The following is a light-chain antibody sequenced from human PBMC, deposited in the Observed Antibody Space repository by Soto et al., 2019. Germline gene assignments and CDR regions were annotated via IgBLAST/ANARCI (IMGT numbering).Light chain of an antibody. Sequence: DIQMTQSPSSLSASVGDGVTITCRASQNIIRHLNWYQHKPGRAPRLLIYAASTLQSGVPSRFTGSGSGTEFTLTITGLQPEDFATYYCQHSYSMPIAVGQGTRLEIK. V-gene: IGKV1-39*01. J-gene: IGKJ5*01. CDR3: QHSYSMPIA. CDR2: AAS. CDR1: QNIIRH.